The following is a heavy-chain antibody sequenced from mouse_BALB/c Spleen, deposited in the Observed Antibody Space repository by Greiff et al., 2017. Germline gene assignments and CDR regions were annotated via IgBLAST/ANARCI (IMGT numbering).Heavy chain of an antibody. D-gene: IGHD2-1*01. V-gene: IGHV5-9-4*01. CDR1: GFTFSSYA. CDR3: ARDGGTSYYGNVFAY. Sequence: EVKLVESGGGLVKPGGSLKLSCAASGFTFSSYAMSWVRQSPEKRLEWVAEISSGGSYTYYPDTVTGRFTISRDNAKNTLYLEMSSLRSEDTAMYYGARDGGTSYYGNVFAYWGQGTLVTVSA. CDR2: ISSGGSYT. J-gene: IGHJ3*01.